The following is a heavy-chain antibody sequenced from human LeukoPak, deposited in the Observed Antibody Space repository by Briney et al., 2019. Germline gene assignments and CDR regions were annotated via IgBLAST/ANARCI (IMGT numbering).Heavy chain of an antibody. Sequence: GGSLRLSCVVPGGRVNNVYMNWVRHSPQKGLEWLSMMISGGSVDYADSVKSRFSISKDTSRNTIYLQMNSLRVEDTAIYYCAKVPEAGTGYGMDVWGQGTTVTVS. V-gene: IGHV3-53*01. CDR2: MISGGSV. CDR3: AKVPEAGTGYGMDV. CDR1: GGRVNNVY. D-gene: IGHD2-2*01. J-gene: IGHJ6*02.